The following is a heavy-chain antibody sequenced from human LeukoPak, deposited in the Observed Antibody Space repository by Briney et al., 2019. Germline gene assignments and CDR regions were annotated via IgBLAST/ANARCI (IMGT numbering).Heavy chain of an antibody. J-gene: IGHJ3*02. V-gene: IGHV4-31*03. CDR1: GGSISSGGYY. CDR2: IYYSGST. Sequence: SETLSLTCTVSGGSISSGGYYWSWIRQHPGKGLEWIGYIYYSGSTYYNPSLKSRVTISVETSKIQFSLKLSSVTAADTAVYYCARDLDPGSGYTGADAFDIWGQGTMVTVSS. CDR3: ARDLDPGSGYTGADAFDI. D-gene: IGHD3-22*01.